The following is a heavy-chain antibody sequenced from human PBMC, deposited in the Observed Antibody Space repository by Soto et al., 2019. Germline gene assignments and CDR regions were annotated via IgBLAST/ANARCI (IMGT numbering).Heavy chain of an antibody. V-gene: IGHV3-21*01. CDR2: ISRSSDSI. J-gene: IGHJ3*01. CDR3: AIRFTGAFDV. CDR1: EFTFSTFS. D-gene: IGHD1-1*01. Sequence: VQLVESGGGLVKPGGSLRLSCVASEFTFSTFSMNWIRQAPGKGLEWVASISRSSDSIYYADSVKGRFTISRDNAKQSLYLQMHNLPAEDTAVFYCAIRFTGAFDVWGLGTMVTVSS.